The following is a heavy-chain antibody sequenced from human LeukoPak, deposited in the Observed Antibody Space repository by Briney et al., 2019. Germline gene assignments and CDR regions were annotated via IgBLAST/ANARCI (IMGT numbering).Heavy chain of an antibody. V-gene: IGHV1-18*01. CDR2: ITPYNGDT. J-gene: IGHJ5*02. CDR1: GYIFANYG. CDR3: ARARATGDCSGSSCWEMGWFDP. Sequence: ASVKVSCKASGYIFANYGITWVRQAPGQGLEWMGWITPYNGDTYYAQRLQGRVTMTTDTSTSTAYMEVRSLRSDDTAVYYCARARATGDCSGSSCWEMGWFDPWGQGTLVTVSS. D-gene: IGHD2-2*01.